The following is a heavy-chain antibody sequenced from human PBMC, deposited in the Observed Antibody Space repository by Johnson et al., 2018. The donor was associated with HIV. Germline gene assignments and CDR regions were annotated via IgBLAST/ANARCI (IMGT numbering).Heavy chain of an antibody. CDR2: IQNDGANK. D-gene: IGHD5-12*01. J-gene: IGHJ3*01. CDR1: GFSISNYG. CDR3: AKGEAQEGWIQLGSYAFDF. V-gene: IGHV3-30*18. Sequence: QVQLVESGGGVVQPGRSLRLSCAASGFSISNYGVHWVRQAPGKGLEWVAFIQNDGANKYYADFVKGRFTISRDNSRNTVYLQMSKLRTEETAVYYCAKGEAQEGWIQLGSYAFDFWGRGTLVTVSS.